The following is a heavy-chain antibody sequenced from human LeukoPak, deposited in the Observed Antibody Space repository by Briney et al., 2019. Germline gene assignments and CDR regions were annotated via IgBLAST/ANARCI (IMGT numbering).Heavy chain of an antibody. CDR3: ARDSCSGGSCYNYMDV. CDR1: GGSICGYY. D-gene: IGHD2-15*01. V-gene: IGHV4-59*01. J-gene: IGHJ6*03. Sequence: SGTLSLTSTVSGGSICGYYWSWLRQRPGKGREWFAHIYYSGSTNYNPSLKSRVTISVDTSKNQFSLKLSSVTAADTAVYYCARDSCSGGSCYNYMDVWGKGTTVTASS. CDR2: IYYSGST.